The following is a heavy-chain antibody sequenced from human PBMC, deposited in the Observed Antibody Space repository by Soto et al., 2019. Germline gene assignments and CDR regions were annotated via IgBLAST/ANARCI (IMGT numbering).Heavy chain of an antibody. Sequence: GGSLRLSCAASGFTFSSYGMHWVRQAPGKGLEWVAVIWYDGSNKYYADSVKGRFTISRDNSKNTLYLQMNSLRAEDTAVYYCARDLEDSSGWRGYGYYYYGMDVWGQGTTVTVSS. CDR3: ARDLEDSSGWRGYGYYYYGMDV. V-gene: IGHV3-33*01. CDR1: GFTFSSYG. D-gene: IGHD6-19*01. J-gene: IGHJ6*02. CDR2: IWYDGSNK.